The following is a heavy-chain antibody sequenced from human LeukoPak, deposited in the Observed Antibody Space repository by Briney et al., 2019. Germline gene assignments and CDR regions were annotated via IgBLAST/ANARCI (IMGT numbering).Heavy chain of an antibody. CDR3: ARDRLWFGPTRHYYYYMDV. V-gene: IGHV3-30*04. CDR2: VSYDGGNE. J-gene: IGHJ6*03. Sequence: GSLRLSCAASGFTFSNYAMHWVRQAPGKGLEWVTVVSYDGGNEYYADSVKGRFTISRDNAKNSLYLQMNSLRAEDTAVYYCARDRLWFGPTRHYYYYMDVWGKGTTVTISS. D-gene: IGHD3-10*01. CDR1: GFTFSNYA.